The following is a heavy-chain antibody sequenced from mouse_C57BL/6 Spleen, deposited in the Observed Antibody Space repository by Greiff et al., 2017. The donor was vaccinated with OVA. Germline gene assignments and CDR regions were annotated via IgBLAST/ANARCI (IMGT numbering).Heavy chain of an antibody. V-gene: IGHV1-9*01. J-gene: IGHJ1*03. CDR1: GFTFTGYS. Sequence: VQLQQSGAELMKPGASVKLSCTATGFTFTGYSMAWVKQRPGHGLEWIGEILPGSGSTNYNDKFKGKATYTAETSTNTAYMQLSRLTTEDSAIYCCARRTVERDFGVWGTGTTVTVSS. CDR3: ARRTVERDFGV. D-gene: IGHD1-1*01. CDR2: ILPGSGST.